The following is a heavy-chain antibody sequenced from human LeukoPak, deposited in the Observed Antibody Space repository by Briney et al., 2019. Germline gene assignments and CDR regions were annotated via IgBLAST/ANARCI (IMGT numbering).Heavy chain of an antibody. J-gene: IGHJ3*01. V-gene: IGHV3-30*01. Sequence: GGSWGFSGAAPGLSLSTYGVTWVGRAPGKGLKWVAFLSYDGIMKYFADSVKGRFTISRDNSKNTLYLQMDRLRPDDTAVYYCARVSAAAAHSYAFDVWGRGTLVTVSS. D-gene: IGHD2-2*01. CDR3: ARVSAAAAHSYAFDV. CDR1: GLSLSTYG. CDR2: LSYDGIMK.